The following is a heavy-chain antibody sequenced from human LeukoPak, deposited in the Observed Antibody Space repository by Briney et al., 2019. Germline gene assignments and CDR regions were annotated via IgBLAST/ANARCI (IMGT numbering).Heavy chain of an antibody. CDR1: GFTFSSYS. D-gene: IGHD3-10*01. J-gene: IGHJ6*02. CDR3: ARDGSRPYGSGSYYYYGMDV. CDR2: ISSSSSTI. V-gene: IGHV3-48*01. Sequence: GGSLTLSCAASGFTFSSYSMNWVRQAPGKGLEWVSYISSSSSTIYYADSVKGRFTISRDNAKNSLYLQMNSLRAEDTAVYYCARDGSRPYGSGSYYYYGMDVWGQGTTVTVSS.